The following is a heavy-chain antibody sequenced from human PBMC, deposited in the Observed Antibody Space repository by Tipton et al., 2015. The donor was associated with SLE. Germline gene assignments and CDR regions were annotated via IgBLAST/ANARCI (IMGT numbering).Heavy chain of an antibody. CDR1: GGTFSSYA. Sequence: QLVQSGAEVKKPGSSVKVSCRASGGTFSSYAINWVRQAPGQGLEWMGRIIPILDVTDYAQKFQGRLTMTTDTATSTVYMHLRTLRSDDTAVYYCARDRGRFSWNDPPYWGQGTLVSVSS. CDR3: ARDRGRFSWNDPPY. J-gene: IGHJ4*02. V-gene: IGHV1-69*09. D-gene: IGHD1-1*01. CDR2: IIPILDVT.